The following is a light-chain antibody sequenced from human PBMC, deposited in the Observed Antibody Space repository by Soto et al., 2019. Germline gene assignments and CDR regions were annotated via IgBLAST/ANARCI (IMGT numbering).Light chain of an antibody. CDR2: AAS. CDR3: QQYDHWPPYS. Sequence: TQSPVTLSVSPGDGATLSCRASQSVSRFLAWYQQTPGQPPRLLIYAASSRVLGVPARFTGSGSGTDFTLTISDVQSEVAAIYYCQQYDHWPPYSFGQGTRLEI. J-gene: IGKJ2*01. V-gene: IGKV3-15*01. CDR1: QSVSRF.